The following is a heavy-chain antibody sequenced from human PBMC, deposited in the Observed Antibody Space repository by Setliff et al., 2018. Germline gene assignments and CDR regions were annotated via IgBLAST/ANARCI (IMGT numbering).Heavy chain of an antibody. V-gene: IGHV1-18*01. CDR2: ISAYTGKT. J-gene: IGHJ4*02. D-gene: IGHD3-3*01. Sequence: GASVKVSCKASVYKFLSYGMSWVRQAPGQGFEWMGWISAYTGKTDYAQNFQGRITMTTDTSTSTAYMELRSLRSDDTAIYYCARAPRLEWILPTFDYWGQGTPVTVSS. CDR1: VYKFLSYG. CDR3: ARAPRLEWILPTFDY.